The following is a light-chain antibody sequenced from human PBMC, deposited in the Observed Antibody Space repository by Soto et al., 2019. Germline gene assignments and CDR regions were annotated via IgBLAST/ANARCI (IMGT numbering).Light chain of an antibody. J-gene: IGKJ4*01. CDR2: AAS. CDR1: QGIGSW. CDR3: QQAYSFPLT. V-gene: IGKV1-12*01. Sequence: DIQMTQSPSSVSASLGDGVTITCRASQGIGSWLAWYQQRPGKAPKLLISAASSLKSGVPSRFSGSGSGTDLTLTISNLQPEDFATYYCQQAYSFPLTFGGGNKVEIK.